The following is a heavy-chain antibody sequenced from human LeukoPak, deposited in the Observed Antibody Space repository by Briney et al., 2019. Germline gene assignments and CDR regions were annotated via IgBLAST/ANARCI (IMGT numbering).Heavy chain of an antibody. V-gene: IGHV1-46*01. CDR1: GYTFTSYY. Sequence: ASVKVSCKASGYTFTSYYMHWVRQAPGQGLEWMGLINPSGGSTSYAQKFQGRVTMTRDTSTSTVYMELSSLRSEDTAVYYCARDGPYGYNSSSYGMDVWGQGTTVTVSS. J-gene: IGHJ6*02. CDR2: INPSGGST. D-gene: IGHD5-24*01. CDR3: ARDGPYGYNSSSYGMDV.